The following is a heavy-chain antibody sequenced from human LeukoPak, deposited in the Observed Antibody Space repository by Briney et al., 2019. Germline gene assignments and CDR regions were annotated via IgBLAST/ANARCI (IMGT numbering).Heavy chain of an antibody. CDR1: GGTFSSYA. Sequence: RASVKVSCKASGGTFSSYAISWVRQPPGQGLEWMGGIIHIFGTANYPQKLQGRATITADESTSTAYMELSGLRSDDTAVYYCARGVVVVAAALDYWGQGTLVTVSS. D-gene: IGHD2-15*01. CDR2: IIHIFGTA. V-gene: IGHV1-69*13. CDR3: ARGVVVVAAALDY. J-gene: IGHJ4*02.